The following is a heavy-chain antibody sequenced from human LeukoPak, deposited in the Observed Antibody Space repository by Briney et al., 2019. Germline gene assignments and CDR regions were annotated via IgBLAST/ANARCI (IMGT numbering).Heavy chain of an antibody. V-gene: IGHV3-21*01. J-gene: IGHJ5*02. CDR3: AREVPTNIWFDT. D-gene: IGHD4-11*01. CDR2: ISTSRLHI. Sequence: GGSLRLSCAASGFTFSSYSMNWVRQAPGKGREWVSYISTSRLHIYYADSVKGRFTISRDNVKDSLFLQMNSLRAEDTAVYYCAREVPTNIWFDTWGQGTLVTVSS. CDR1: GFTFSSYS.